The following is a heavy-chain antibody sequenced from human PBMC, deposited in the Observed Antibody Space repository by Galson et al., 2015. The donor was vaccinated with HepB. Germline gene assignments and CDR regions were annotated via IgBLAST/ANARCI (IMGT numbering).Heavy chain of an antibody. V-gene: IGHV1-18*01. D-gene: IGHD6-13*01. Sequence: SVKVSCKASGGTFSSYTISWVRQAPGQGLEWMGWISTYNGNTNYAQKLQGRVTMTTDTSTSTAYMELRSLRSDDTAVYYCARGAAASQYFQHWGQGTLVTVSS. CDR2: ISTYNGNT. CDR1: GGTFSSYT. J-gene: IGHJ1*01. CDR3: ARGAAASQYFQH.